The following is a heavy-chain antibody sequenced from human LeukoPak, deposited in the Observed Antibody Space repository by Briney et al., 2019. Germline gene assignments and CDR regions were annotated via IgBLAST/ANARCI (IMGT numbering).Heavy chain of an antibody. Sequence: SETLSLTCTVSGYSISSGYYWGWIRQPPGKGLEWIGSIYHSGSSCYNPSLNSRVTISVDTSKNQFSLKLNSVTAADTAVYYCARGYSSSWYPNWFDPWGQGTLVTVSS. CDR1: GYSISSGYY. D-gene: IGHD6-13*01. J-gene: IGHJ5*02. V-gene: IGHV4-38-2*02. CDR3: ARGYSSSWYPNWFDP. CDR2: IYHSGSS.